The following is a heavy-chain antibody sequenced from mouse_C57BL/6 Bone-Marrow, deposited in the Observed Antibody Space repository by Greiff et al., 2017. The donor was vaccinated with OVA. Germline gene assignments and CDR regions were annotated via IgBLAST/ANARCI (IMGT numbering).Heavy chain of an antibody. Sequence: EVHLVESGGDLVKPGGSLKLSCAASGFTFSSYGMSWVRQTPDKRLEWVATISSGGSYTYYPDSVKGRFTISRDNAKNTLYLQMSSLKSEDTAMYYCARHNGNYRGDYWGQGTSVTVSS. CDR1: GFTFSSYG. D-gene: IGHD2-1*01. CDR3: ARHNGNYRGDY. J-gene: IGHJ4*01. CDR2: ISSGGSYT. V-gene: IGHV5-6*01.